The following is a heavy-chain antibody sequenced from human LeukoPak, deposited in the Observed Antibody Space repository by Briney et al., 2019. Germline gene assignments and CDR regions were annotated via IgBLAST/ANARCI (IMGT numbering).Heavy chain of an antibody. Sequence: PGGSLRLSCAGSGFTFDDYAMHWVRQAPGKGLEWVSLISGDGGSTYYADSVKGRFTISRDNSKNSLYLQMNSLRTEDTALYYCAKDTSLTGYYRGILFYWGQGTLVTVSS. D-gene: IGHD3-9*01. CDR3: AKDTSLTGYYRGILFY. CDR2: ISGDGGST. J-gene: IGHJ4*02. V-gene: IGHV3-43*02. CDR1: GFTFDDYA.